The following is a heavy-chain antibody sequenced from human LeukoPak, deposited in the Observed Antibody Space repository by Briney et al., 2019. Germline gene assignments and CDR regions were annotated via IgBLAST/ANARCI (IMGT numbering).Heavy chain of an antibody. V-gene: IGHV3-74*01. J-gene: IGHJ4*02. D-gene: IGHD1-26*01. CDR1: GFTFSSHW. CDR3: ARGATYAYYQDY. Sequence: GGSLRLSCADSGFTFSSHWMHWVRQAPGKGLVWVSRIKYDASSTSYADSVKGRFTISRDNAKNTLYLQMNSLRAEDTAVHYCARGATYAYYQDYWGQGTLVTVSS. CDR2: IKYDASST.